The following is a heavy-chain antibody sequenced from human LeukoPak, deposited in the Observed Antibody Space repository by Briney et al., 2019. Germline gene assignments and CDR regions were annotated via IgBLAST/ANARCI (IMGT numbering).Heavy chain of an antibody. V-gene: IGHV1-46*01. CDR3: ARDTVATMYDYFDY. J-gene: IGHJ4*02. CDR1: GYTFTSYF. D-gene: IGHD5-12*01. Sequence: ASVKVSCKTSGYTFTSYFMHWVRQAPGQGLEWMGIINPSGGSTSYAQKFQGRVTMTRDTSTSTVYMELSSLTSEDTAVYYCARDTVATMYDYFDYWGQGTLVTVPS. CDR2: INPSGGST.